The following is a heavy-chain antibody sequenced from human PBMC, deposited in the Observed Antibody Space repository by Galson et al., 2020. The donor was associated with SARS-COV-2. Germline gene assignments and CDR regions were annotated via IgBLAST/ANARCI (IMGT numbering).Heavy chain of an antibody. J-gene: IGHJ6*02. CDR1: GYTFSNYG. D-gene: IGHD3-10*01. CDR3: SKSNWDDGSGSYSPYYFGMDV. CDR2: INPNTGGT. V-gene: IGHV1-2*02. Sequence: ASVKVSCKASGYTFSNYGISWVRQAPGQGLEWMGWINPNTGGTNYAQKFQGRVTMTRDTSISTAYMELSRLTSDDTAVYYCSKSNWDDGSGSYSPYYFGMDVWGHGTTVTV.